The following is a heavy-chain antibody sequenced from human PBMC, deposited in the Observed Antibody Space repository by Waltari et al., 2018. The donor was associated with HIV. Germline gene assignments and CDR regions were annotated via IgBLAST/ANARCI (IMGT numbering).Heavy chain of an antibody. CDR3: AKDGYTPTYFDY. V-gene: IGHV3-30*02. J-gene: IGHJ4*02. D-gene: IGHD1-1*01. Sequence: QVQLVESGGDVVQPGGSLRLYCAVFGFTFSSFGMHWVRQAPGKGLEWMSFITYDGSNKYYADSVKGRFTISRDSSKNTLYLQMNGLRSEDTAVYYCAKDGYTPTYFDYWGQGTLVTVSS. CDR2: ITYDGSNK. CDR1: GFTFSSFG.